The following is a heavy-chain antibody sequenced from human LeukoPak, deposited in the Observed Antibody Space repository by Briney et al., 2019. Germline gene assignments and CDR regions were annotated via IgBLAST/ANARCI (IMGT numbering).Heavy chain of an antibody. Sequence: SETLSLTCAVYGGSFSGYYWSWIRQPPGKGLEWIGEINHSGSTNYNPSLKSRVTISVDTSKNQFSLKLSSVTAADTAVYYCARRELWFGELLRNAFDIWGQGTMVTVSS. CDR1: GGSFSGYY. D-gene: IGHD3-10*01. J-gene: IGHJ3*02. CDR3: ARRELWFGELLRNAFDI. V-gene: IGHV4-34*01. CDR2: INHSGST.